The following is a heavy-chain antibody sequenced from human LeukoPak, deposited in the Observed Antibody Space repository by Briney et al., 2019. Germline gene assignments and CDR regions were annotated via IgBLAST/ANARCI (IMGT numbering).Heavy chain of an antibody. V-gene: IGHV3-23*01. CDR1: GFTFSSYT. CDR3: AKDKIVGDGRWDFDH. CDR2: ITTGGPNT. J-gene: IGHJ5*02. Sequence: GGSLRLSCTASGFTFSSYTMSWVRQAPGKGLKWVSTITTGGPNTYYADSVKGRFTVSRDDSKNTLYLQMNSLRAEDTAVYYCAKDKIVGDGRWDFDHWGRGTLVTVSS. D-gene: IGHD3-16*01.